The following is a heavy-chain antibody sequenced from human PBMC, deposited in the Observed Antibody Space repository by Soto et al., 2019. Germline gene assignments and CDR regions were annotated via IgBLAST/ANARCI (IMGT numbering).Heavy chain of an antibody. V-gene: IGHV1-69*02. CDR3: ARGLYYYGSGSYYFGYNWFDP. J-gene: IGHJ5*02. CDR1: GGTFSSCT. D-gene: IGHD3-10*01. Sequence: SVKVSCKASGGTFSSCTISWVRQAPGQGLEWMGRIIPILGIANYAQKFQGRVTITADKSTSTAYMELSSLRSEDTAVYYCARGLYYYGSGSYYFGYNWFDPWGQGTLVTVSS. CDR2: IIPILGIA.